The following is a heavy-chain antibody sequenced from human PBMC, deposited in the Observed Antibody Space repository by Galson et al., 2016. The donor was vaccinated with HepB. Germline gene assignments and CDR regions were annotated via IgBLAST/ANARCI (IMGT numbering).Heavy chain of an antibody. D-gene: IGHD3-16*01. J-gene: IGHJ4*02. V-gene: IGHV3-33*01. CDR3: ARAHTIMLIYFDY. CDR1: GLTFSRDG. Sequence: SLRLSCAASGLTFSRDGMHWVRQPPGKGLEWVAVIWSDGNTKFYADSVKGRFTISRDNSKNTLLLQMNSLRAEDTAVYYCARAHTIMLIYFDYWGQGTLVTGSS. CDR2: IWSDGNTK.